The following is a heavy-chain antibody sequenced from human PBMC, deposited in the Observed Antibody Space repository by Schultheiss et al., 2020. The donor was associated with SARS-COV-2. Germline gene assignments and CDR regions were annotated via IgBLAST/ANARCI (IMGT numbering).Heavy chain of an antibody. V-gene: IGHV3-7*03. CDR3: ARGRVEENNVDTAMADY. J-gene: IGHJ4*02. CDR1: GFTFSSYW. Sequence: GGSLRLSCAASGFTFSSYWMSWVRQAPGKGLEWVANIKQDGSEKYYVDSVKGRFTISRDNSKNTLYLQMNSLRAEDTAVYYCARGRVEENNVDTAMADYWGQGTLVTVSS. CDR2: IKQDGSEK. D-gene: IGHD5-18*01.